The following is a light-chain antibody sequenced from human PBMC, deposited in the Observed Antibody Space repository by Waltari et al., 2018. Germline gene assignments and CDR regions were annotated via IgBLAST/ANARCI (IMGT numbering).Light chain of an antibody. V-gene: IGKV1-NL1*01. J-gene: IGKJ1*01. CDR1: QGISNS. CDR2: AAS. CDR3: QQYDSTPRT. Sequence: DIQIPKSRSSLSAAVGERVIITCRASQGISNSLAWYQQKPGEAPKLLLYAASRLESGVPSMFSGSGSGTDYTLTISSLQPEDFATYYCQQYDSTPRTFGQGTKVEIK.